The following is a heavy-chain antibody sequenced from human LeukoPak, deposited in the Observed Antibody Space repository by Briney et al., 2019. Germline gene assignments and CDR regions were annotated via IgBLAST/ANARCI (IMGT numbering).Heavy chain of an antibody. J-gene: IGHJ4*02. D-gene: IGHD6-19*01. Sequence: PGRSLRLSCAASGFTFDDYAMSWVRQAPGKGLEWVSAISGSGGSTYYADSVKGRFTISRDNSKNTLYLQMNSLRAEDTAVYYCAIPSTAVAGTDYWGQGTLVTVSS. V-gene: IGHV3-23*01. CDR3: AIPSTAVAGTDY. CDR1: GFTFDDYA. CDR2: ISGSGGST.